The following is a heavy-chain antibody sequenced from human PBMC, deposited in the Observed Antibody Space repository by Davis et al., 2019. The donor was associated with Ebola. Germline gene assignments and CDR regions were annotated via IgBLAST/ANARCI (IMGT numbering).Heavy chain of an antibody. V-gene: IGHV4-34*01. Sequence: MPSETLSLTCAVYGGSFSGYYWSWIRQPPGKGLEWIGEINHSGSTYYNPSLKSRVTISVDTSKNQFSLKLSSVTAADTAVYYCATSPSGSSTLDYWGQGTLVTVSS. D-gene: IGHD1-26*01. CDR1: GGSFSGYY. J-gene: IGHJ4*02. CDR2: INHSGST. CDR3: ATSPSGSSTLDY.